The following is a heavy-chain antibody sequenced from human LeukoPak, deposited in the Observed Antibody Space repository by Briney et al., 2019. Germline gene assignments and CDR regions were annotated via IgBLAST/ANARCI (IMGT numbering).Heavy chain of an antibody. CDR1: GFTFSSYW. D-gene: IGHD3-22*01. J-gene: IGHJ4*02. CDR2: IKQDGSEK. Sequence: GGSLRLSCAASGFTFSSYWMSWVRQAPGKGLEWVANIKQDGSEKYYVDSVKGRFIISRDNAKNSLYLQMNSLRAEDTAVYYCARVEFYARYYDSSGYPRGYYFDYWGQGTLVTVSS. V-gene: IGHV3-7*03. CDR3: ARVEFYARYYDSSGYPRGYYFDY.